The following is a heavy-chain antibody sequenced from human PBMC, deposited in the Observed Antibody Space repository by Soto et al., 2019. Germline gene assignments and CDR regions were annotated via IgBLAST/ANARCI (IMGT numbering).Heavy chain of an antibody. CDR3: TYFDAAAGVDY. CDR2: IRSKANNYAT. CDR1: GFTFSGSA. V-gene: IGHV3-73*02. J-gene: IGHJ4*02. D-gene: IGHD3-9*01. Sequence: EVQLVESGGGLVQPGGSLKLSCAASGFTFSGSAMHWVRQASGKGLEWVGRIRSKANNYATAYAASVKGRFTTSRGDSKNTAYLQMSSLKIEDTAVYYCTYFDAAAGVDYWGQGTLVTVSS.